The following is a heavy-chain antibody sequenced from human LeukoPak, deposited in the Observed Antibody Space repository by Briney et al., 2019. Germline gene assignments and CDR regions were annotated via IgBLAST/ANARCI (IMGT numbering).Heavy chain of an antibody. CDR1: GFTFDDYA. CDR2: ISWNSGSI. J-gene: IGHJ1*01. CDR3: AKEQH. Sequence: GGSLRLSCAASGFTFDDYAMHWVRQAPGKGLEWVSGISWNSGSIGYADPVKGRFTISRDNAKNSLYLQMNSLRAEDTALYYCAKEQHWGQGTLVTVSS. V-gene: IGHV3-9*01.